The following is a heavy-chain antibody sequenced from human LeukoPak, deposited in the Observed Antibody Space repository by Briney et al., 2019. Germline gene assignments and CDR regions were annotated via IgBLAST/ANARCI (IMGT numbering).Heavy chain of an antibody. V-gene: IGHV4-59*01. J-gene: IGHJ6*03. D-gene: IGHD6-19*01. CDR1: GGSISSYY. CDR2: IYYSGST. Sequence: SETLSLTCTVSGGSISSYYWSWIRQPPGKGLEWIGYIYYSGSTNYNPSLKSRVTISVDTSKNQFSLKLSSVTAADTAVYYCARGYSSGWGTSYYYYYYMDVWGKGTTVTVSS. CDR3: ARGYSSGWGTSYYYYYYMDV.